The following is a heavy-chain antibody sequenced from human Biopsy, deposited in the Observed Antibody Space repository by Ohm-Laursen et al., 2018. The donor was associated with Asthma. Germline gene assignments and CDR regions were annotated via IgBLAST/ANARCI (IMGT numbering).Heavy chain of an antibody. Sequence: SLRLSCSASPFSFSEHVLYRLRQAPAKGLAWVAVISHDGSTKYYADSVKGRFTISRDNSKNTLYLQMSSLRVEDTAVYYCAKDPRIYGDNVAGMDVWGQGTAVNVSS. CDR1: PFSFSEHV. J-gene: IGHJ6*02. D-gene: IGHD4-17*01. CDR3: AKDPRIYGDNVAGMDV. V-gene: IGHV3-30*18. CDR2: ISHDGSTK.